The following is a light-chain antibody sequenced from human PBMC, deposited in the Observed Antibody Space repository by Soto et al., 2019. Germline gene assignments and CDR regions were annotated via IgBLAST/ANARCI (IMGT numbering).Light chain of an antibody. Sequence: QSVLTQPASVSGSPGQSITISCTGTSSDVGGYNYVSWYQQHPGKVPKFMIYEVSNRPSGVSNRFSGSKSGNTASLTISGLQDEDEADYYCCSYAGSSTFVVFGGGTKVTVL. CDR3: CSYAGSSTFVV. V-gene: IGLV2-23*02. J-gene: IGLJ2*01. CDR1: SSDVGGYNY. CDR2: EVS.